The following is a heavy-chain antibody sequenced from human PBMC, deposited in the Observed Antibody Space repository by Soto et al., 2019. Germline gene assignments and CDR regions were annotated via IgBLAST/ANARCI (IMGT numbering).Heavy chain of an antibody. Sequence: SETLSLTCIVSGGSISSSSYYWGWIRQPPGKGLEWIGTIYYSGSTYFNPSLRSRVTISVDTSKNQYSLKLSSVTAADTAVYYCARITFYDILTGYPFDYWGQGTLVTVSS. D-gene: IGHD3-9*01. CDR3: ARITFYDILTGYPFDY. J-gene: IGHJ4*02. V-gene: IGHV4-39*01. CDR1: GGSISSSSYY. CDR2: IYYSGST.